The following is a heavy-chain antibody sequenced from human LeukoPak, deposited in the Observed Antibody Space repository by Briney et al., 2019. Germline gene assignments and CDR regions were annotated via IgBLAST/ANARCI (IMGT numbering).Heavy chain of an antibody. J-gene: IGHJ4*02. CDR1: GFTFDDYA. CDR3: AADSTYGFDY. Sequence: GGSLRLSCAASGFTFDDYAMHWVRQAPGWGLEWVSGISWNSGSIGYADSVKGRFTISRDNAKNSLYLQMNSLRAEDMALYYCAADSTYGFDYWGQGTLVTVSS. V-gene: IGHV3-9*03. CDR2: ISWNSGSI. D-gene: IGHD2-21*02.